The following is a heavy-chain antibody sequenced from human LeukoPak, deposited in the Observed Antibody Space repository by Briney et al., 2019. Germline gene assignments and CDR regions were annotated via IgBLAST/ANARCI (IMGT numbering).Heavy chain of an antibody. J-gene: IGHJ5*02. CDR1: GGSFSGYY. Sequence: SETLSLTCAVYGGSFSGYYWSWIRQPPGKGLEWIGEINHSGSTNYNPSLKSRVTISVDTSKNQFSLKLSSVTAADTAVYYCARGKRGYHDFWSGYYRGRNWFDPWGQGTLVTVSS. D-gene: IGHD3-3*01. CDR2: INHSGST. CDR3: ARGKRGYHDFWSGYYRGRNWFDP. V-gene: IGHV4-34*01.